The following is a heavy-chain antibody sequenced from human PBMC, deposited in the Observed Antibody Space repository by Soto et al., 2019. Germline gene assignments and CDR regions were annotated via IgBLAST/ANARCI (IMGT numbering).Heavy chain of an antibody. CDR3: ARHPRYFSYYHYRDV. J-gene: IGHJ6*03. CDR1: GGSTSSSSYY. D-gene: IGHD3-9*01. V-gene: IGHV4-39*01. Sequence: QPQLQESGPGLVKPSETLSLTCTVSGGSTSSSSYYWGWIRQPPGKGLEWVGTVYYSGSTYYNPSLKSRVTISVDTSKNQFSLKLSSVTAADTAMYYCARHPRYFSYYHYRDVWGTGTTVTVSS. CDR2: VYYSGST.